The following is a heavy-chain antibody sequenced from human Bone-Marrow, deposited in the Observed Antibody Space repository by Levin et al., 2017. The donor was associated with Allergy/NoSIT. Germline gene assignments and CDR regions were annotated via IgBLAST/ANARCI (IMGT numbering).Heavy chain of an antibody. CDR2: IVVGSGNT. J-gene: IGHJ6*02. Sequence: ASVKVSCKASGFTFTSSAMQWVRQARGQRLEWIGWIVVGSGNTNYAQKFQERVTITRDMSTSTAYMELSSLRSEDTAVYYCAAGYVGSGYCSSTSCSNYYYYGMDVWGQGTTVTVSS. D-gene: IGHD2-2*01. CDR3: AAGYVGSGYCSSTSCSNYYYYGMDV. V-gene: IGHV1-58*02. CDR1: GFTFTSSA.